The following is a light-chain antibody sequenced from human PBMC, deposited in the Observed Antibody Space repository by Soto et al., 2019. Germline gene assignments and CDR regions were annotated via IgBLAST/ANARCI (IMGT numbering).Light chain of an antibody. CDR1: QGIINS. J-gene: IGKJ5*01. Sequence: IQLTQSPSSLSASIGDRVTITCRASQGIINSLAWYQQKPGKAPKLLIYIASTWQNGVPPRFSGSGFGTDFTLTISSLQPEDFATYDCQQLDSYPLTRGRGTRLEIK. V-gene: IGKV1-9*01. CDR3: QQLDSYPLT. CDR2: IAS.